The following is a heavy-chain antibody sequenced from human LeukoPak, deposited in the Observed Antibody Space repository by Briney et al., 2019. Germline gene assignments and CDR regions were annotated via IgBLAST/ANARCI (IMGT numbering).Heavy chain of an antibody. J-gene: IGHJ6*03. CDR3: TTVRYSGYDYSYNYYYYMDV. CDR1: GFTFSSYW. D-gene: IGHD5-12*01. CDR2: IKSKTDGGTT. V-gene: IGHV3-15*01. Sequence: PGGSLRLSCAASGFTFSSYWMSWVRQAPGKGLEWVGRIKSKTDGGTTDYAAPVKGRFTISRDDSKNTLYLQMNSLKTEDTAVYYCTTVRYSGYDYSYNYYYYMDVWGKGTTVTISS.